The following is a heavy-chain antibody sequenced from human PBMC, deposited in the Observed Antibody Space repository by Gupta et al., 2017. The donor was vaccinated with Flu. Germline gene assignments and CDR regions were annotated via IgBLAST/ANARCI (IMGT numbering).Heavy chain of an antibody. D-gene: IGHD1-26*01. CDR3: ARESKSGSTGVDG. Sequence: RLVESGGDIVQPWRSLSLSCSTSGFILSHYGMHWVRQATGKGREWVAAINHDGSDKNDGDYVKGRVTISRDNFKNTLYLQMDSLTVEDTAMYYCARESKSGSTGVDGGGQGTLVTVPS. V-gene: IGHV3-33*01. J-gene: IGHJ4*02. CDR2: INHDGSDK. CDR1: GFILSHYG.